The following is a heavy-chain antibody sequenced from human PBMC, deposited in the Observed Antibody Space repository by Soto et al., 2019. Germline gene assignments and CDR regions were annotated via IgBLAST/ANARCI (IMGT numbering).Heavy chain of an antibody. J-gene: IGHJ6*02. CDR3: ARDRPARASGYPLSPPYYYYVMDV. CDR2: IYYSGST. D-gene: IGHD5-12*01. Sequence: PETLSLTCTVSGGSISSYDWSWIRQPPGKGLEWIGYIYYSGSTNYNPSLKSRVTISVDTSKNQFSLKLSSVTAADTAVYYCARDRPARASGYPLSPPYYYYVMDVWGQGTTVT. V-gene: IGHV4-59*01. CDR1: GGSISSYD.